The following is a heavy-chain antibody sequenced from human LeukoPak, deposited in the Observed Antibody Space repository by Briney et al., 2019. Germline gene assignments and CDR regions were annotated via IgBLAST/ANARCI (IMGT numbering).Heavy chain of an antibody. J-gene: IGHJ5*02. Sequence: SVKVSCKASGGTFSSYAISWARQAPGQGLEWMGGIIPIFGTANYAQKFQGRVTITADESTSTAYMELSSLRSEDTAVYYCARDCSGGSCYQNWFDPWGQGTLVTVSS. CDR2: IIPIFGTA. V-gene: IGHV1-69*01. CDR1: GGTFSSYA. CDR3: ARDCSGGSCYQNWFDP. D-gene: IGHD2-15*01.